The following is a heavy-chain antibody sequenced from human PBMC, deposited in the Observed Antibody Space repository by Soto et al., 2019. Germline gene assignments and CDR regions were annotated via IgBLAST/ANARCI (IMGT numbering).Heavy chain of an antibody. D-gene: IGHD6-13*01. CDR3: AKVKSSSWLYFDY. Sequence: GGSMRLSCADSGYTFSSYAMSWVRQAPGKGLEWVSAISGSGGSTYYADSVKGRFTISRDNSKNTLYLQMNSLRAEDTAVYYCAKVKSSSWLYFDYWGQGTLVTVSS. V-gene: IGHV3-23*01. J-gene: IGHJ4*02. CDR1: GYTFSSYA. CDR2: ISGSGGST.